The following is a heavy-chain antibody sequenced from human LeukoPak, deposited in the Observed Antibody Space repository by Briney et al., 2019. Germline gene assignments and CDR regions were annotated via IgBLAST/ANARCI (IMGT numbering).Heavy chain of an antibody. V-gene: IGHV3-64D*09. D-gene: IGHD1-26*01. CDR1: GFTFSRHN. Sequence: GGSLRLSCSGSGFTFSRHNMHWVRQAPGKGLEYVSAISYNGDSTYYVDSVKGRFTISRDNSKNTLDPQMSSLRPEDTAVYYCVSDRETQEQIWGPGTLVTVSS. J-gene: IGHJ3*02. CDR3: VSDRETQEQI. CDR2: ISYNGDST.